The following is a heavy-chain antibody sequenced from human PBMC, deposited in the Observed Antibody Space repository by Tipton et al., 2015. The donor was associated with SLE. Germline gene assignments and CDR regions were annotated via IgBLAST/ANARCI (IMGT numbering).Heavy chain of an antibody. D-gene: IGHD2-15*01. CDR2: ISSKANSYET. V-gene: IGHV3-73*01. J-gene: IGHJ4*02. CDR3: TYDLGFCSGGSCPFDY. Sequence: GSLRLSCAASGFTFSGSLMHWVRQASGKGLEWVGRISSKANSYETAYAASVIGRFTISRDDSKNTAYLKMNSLKTEDTAVYYCTYDLGFCSGGSCPFDYWGQGTLVTVSS. CDR1: GFTFSGSL.